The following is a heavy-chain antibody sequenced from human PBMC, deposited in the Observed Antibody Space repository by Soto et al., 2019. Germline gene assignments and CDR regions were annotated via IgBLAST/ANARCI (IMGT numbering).Heavy chain of an antibody. J-gene: IGHJ2*01. CDR2: IRSKANSYAT. V-gene: IGHV3-73*01. Sequence: HPGGSLRLSCAASGFTFSGSAMHWVRQASGKGLEWVGRIRSKANSYATAYAASVKGRFTISRDDSKNTAYLQMNSLKTEDTAVYYCTRHGPPQRPFDLWGRGTLVTVSS. CDR1: GFTFSGSA. CDR3: TRHGPPQRPFDL.